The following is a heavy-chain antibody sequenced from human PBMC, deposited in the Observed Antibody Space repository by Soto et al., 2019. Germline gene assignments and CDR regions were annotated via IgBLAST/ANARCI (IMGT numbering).Heavy chain of an antibody. V-gene: IGHV3-23*01. D-gene: IGHD6-13*01. CDR2: ISGSGGSR. Sequence: EVQLLESGGGLIQPGGSLRLSCAASGFTFSDYGMSWVRQAPGKGLEWVSSISGSGGSRYYADSVKGRFTISRDNAKNSLYLQMNSLRAEDTAVYYCARAVAAASDYWGQGTLVTVSS. CDR1: GFTFSDYG. CDR3: ARAVAAASDY. J-gene: IGHJ4*02.